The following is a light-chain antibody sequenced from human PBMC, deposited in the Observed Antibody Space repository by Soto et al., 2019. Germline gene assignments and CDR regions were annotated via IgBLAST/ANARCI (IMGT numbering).Light chain of an antibody. Sequence: EVVMTQSPATPSLSPGERATLSCRASQSVTSNYLAWYQQKPGQAPRLLIYAVSTRATGIPARFSGSGSGTEFTLTINSLQSEDFAVYYCQQYNNWPPTWTFGQGTKVDIK. V-gene: IGKV3-15*01. CDR2: AVS. CDR1: QSVTSN. J-gene: IGKJ1*01. CDR3: QQYNNWPPTWT.